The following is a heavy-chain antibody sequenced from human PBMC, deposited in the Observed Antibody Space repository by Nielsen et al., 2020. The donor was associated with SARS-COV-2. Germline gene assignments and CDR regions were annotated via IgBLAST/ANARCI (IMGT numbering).Heavy chain of an antibody. CDR3: ARDKGDYGSEAAGMDV. Sequence: GGSLRLSCAASGFTFSSYSMNWVRQAPGKGLEWVSSISSSSSYIYYADSVKGRFTISRDNAKNSVSLQMNSLRPEDTAVYYCARDKGDYGSEAAGMDVWGQGTTVTVSS. D-gene: IGHD4-17*01. CDR1: GFTFSSYS. V-gene: IGHV3-21*04. J-gene: IGHJ6*02. CDR2: ISSSSSYI.